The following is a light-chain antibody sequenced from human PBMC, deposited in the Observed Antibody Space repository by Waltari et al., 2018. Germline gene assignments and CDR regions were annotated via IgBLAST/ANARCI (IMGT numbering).Light chain of an antibody. CDR3: QSYDRSLSVRV. CDR2: ANI. V-gene: IGLV1-40*01. CDR1: SSNLGAGYE. Sequence: QSVLTQPPSVSGAPGQRVPISCTGSSSNLGAGYEEHGYQQLPGSAPKLLIYANIDRPSGVPDRFSGSKSGTSASLAITGLQAEDEADYYCQSYDRSLSVRVFGGGTKLTVL. J-gene: IGLJ2*01.